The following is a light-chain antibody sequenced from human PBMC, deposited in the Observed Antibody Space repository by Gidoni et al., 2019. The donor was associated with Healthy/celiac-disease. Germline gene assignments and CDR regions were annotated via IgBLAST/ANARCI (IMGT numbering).Light chain of an antibody. V-gene: IGKV1-39*01. Sequence: DIQMTQSPSSLSASVGDRDTITCRASQSISSYLNWYQQKPGKAPKLLIYAASSLQSGVPSRFSCSGSGTDFTLTISSLQPEDFATYYCQQSYSTPMCSFGQGTKLKIK. CDR2: AAS. CDR3: QQSYSTPMCS. J-gene: IGKJ2*04. CDR1: QSISSY.